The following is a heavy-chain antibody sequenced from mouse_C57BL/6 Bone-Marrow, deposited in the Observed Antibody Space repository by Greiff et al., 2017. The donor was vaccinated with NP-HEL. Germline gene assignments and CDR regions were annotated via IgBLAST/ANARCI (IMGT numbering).Heavy chain of an antibody. CDR2: IDPSDSYT. CDR3: ARSYYGSSSRWYFDV. J-gene: IGHJ1*03. V-gene: IGHV1-69*01. Sequence: VQLQQPGAELVMPGASVKLSCKASGYTFTSYWMPWVKQRPGQGLEWIGKIDPSDSYTNYNQKFKGKSTLTVDKSSSTAYMQLSSLTSEDSAVYYCARSYYGSSSRWYFDVWGTGTTVTVSS. CDR1: GYTFTSYW. D-gene: IGHD1-1*01.